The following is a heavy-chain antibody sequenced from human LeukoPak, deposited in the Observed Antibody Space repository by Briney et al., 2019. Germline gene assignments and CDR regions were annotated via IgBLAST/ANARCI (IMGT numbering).Heavy chain of an antibody. V-gene: IGHV5-51*01. CDR1: GYSFTNYW. D-gene: IGHD3-16*01. Sequence: GESLKISCQGSGYSFTNYWIGWVRQLPGKGLEWMGIIYAGDSDTRYSPSFQGQVTISADKSINTAYLQWSSLKASDTAMYYCARGGPSYALDYWGQGTLVTVSS. J-gene: IGHJ4*02. CDR3: ARGGPSYALDY. CDR2: IYAGDSDT.